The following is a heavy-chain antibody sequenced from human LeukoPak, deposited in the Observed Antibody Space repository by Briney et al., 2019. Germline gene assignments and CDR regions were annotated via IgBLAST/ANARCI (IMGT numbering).Heavy chain of an antibody. Sequence: HPGGSLRLSCAASGFTFSSYWMSWVRQAPGKGLEWVANIKQDGSEKYYVDSVKGRFTISRDNAKNSLYLQMNSLRGEDTAVYYCARGIIVGATWGENDNWFDPWGQGTLVTVSS. J-gene: IGHJ5*02. CDR3: ARGIIVGATWGENDNWFDP. D-gene: IGHD1-26*01. V-gene: IGHV3-7*01. CDR2: IKQDGSEK. CDR1: GFTFSSYW.